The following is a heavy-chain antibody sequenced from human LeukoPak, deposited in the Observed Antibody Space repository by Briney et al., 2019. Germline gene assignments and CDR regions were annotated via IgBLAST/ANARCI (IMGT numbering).Heavy chain of an antibody. V-gene: IGHV4-34*01. Sequence: SETLSLTCAVYGGSFSGYYWSWIRQPPGKGLEWIGEINHSGSTNYNPSLKSRVTISVDTSKNQFSLKLSSVTAADTAVYYCARGERGYSYGLPGGYWGQGTLVTVSS. D-gene: IGHD5-18*01. CDR3: ARGERGYSYGLPGGY. J-gene: IGHJ4*02. CDR1: GGSFSGYY. CDR2: INHSGST.